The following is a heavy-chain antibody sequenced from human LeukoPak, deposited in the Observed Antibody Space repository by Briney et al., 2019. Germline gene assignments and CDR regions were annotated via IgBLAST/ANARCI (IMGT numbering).Heavy chain of an antibody. J-gene: IGHJ6*03. CDR2: INPNSGGT. D-gene: IGHD2-15*01. CDR3: ARDVYCSGGSCFYYYYYYMDV. Sequence: ASVKVSCKASGYTFTGYYMHWVRQAPGQGLEWMGWINPNSGGTNYAQKFQGRVTMTRDTSISTAYMELSRLRSDDTAVYYCARDVYCSGGSCFYYYYYYMDVWGKGTTVTVSS. V-gene: IGHV1-2*02. CDR1: GYTFTGYY.